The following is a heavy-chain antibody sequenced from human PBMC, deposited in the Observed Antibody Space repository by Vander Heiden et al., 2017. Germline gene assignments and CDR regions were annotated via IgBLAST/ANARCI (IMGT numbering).Heavy chain of an antibody. D-gene: IGHD3-10*01. Sequence: EVLLVESGGGLVKPGGSLRLSCTASDFIFSSAWMSWVRQAPGKGLEWVGRIKSKADGGTTDYAAPVKDRFTIFRDDSKNTLYLQMNSLKTDDTAFYYCTRPYGADHYFDYWGQGALVTVSS. CDR3: TRPYGADHYFDY. V-gene: IGHV3-15*01. J-gene: IGHJ4*02. CDR2: IKSKADGGTT. CDR1: DFIFSSAW.